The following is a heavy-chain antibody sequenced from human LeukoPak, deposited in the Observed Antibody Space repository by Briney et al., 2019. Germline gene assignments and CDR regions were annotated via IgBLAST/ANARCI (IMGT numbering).Heavy chain of an antibody. Sequence: PSETLSLTCAVFRGSITNSSCYWGWIRQPPGKGLEWIGGICYTGTTYYSPSLNSRITISMDTSKNQFSLRLASVTAADTALYYCARRAVVPAAVSYFDNWGQGTLVTVSS. V-gene: IGHV4-39*01. CDR1: RGSITNSSCY. CDR2: ICYTGTT. CDR3: ARRAVVPAAVSYFDN. D-gene: IGHD2-2*01. J-gene: IGHJ4*02.